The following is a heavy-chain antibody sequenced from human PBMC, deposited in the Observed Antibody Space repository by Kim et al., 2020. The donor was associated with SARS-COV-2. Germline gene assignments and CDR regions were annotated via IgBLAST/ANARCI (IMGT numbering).Heavy chain of an antibody. J-gene: IGHJ5*02. D-gene: IGHD3-10*01. CDR3: TRGRDPGIVGWFGP. V-gene: IGHV4-4*07. Sequence: NPSLKSRVSMSVETSKNQFSLQLSSVTAADTAMYFCTRGRDPGIVGWFGPWGQGTLVTVSS.